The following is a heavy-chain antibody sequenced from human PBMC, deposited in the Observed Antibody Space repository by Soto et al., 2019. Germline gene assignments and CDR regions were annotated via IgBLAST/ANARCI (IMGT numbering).Heavy chain of an antibody. Sequence: SETLSLTCTVSGGSISSYYWSWIRQPPGKGLEWIGYIYYSGSTNYNPSLKSRVTISVDTSKNQFSLKLSSVTAADTAVYYCAREQSRITIFGVVTRWFNPWGQGTLVTVSS. V-gene: IGHV4-59*01. D-gene: IGHD3-3*01. CDR1: GGSISSYY. CDR3: AREQSRITIFGVVTRWFNP. CDR2: IYYSGST. J-gene: IGHJ5*02.